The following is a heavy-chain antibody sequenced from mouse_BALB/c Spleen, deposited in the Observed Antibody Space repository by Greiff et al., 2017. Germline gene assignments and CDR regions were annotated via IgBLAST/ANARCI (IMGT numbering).Heavy chain of an antibody. V-gene: IGHV5-17*02. CDR1: GFTFSSFG. CDR2: ISSGSSTI. Sequence: EVQVVESGGGLVQPGGSRKLSCAASGFTFSSFGMHWVRQAPEKGLEWVAYISSGSSTIYYADTVKGRFTISRDNPKNTLFLQMTSLRSEDTAMYYCARGGSSYPHWYFDVWGAGTTVTVSS. J-gene: IGHJ1*01. D-gene: IGHD1-1*01. CDR3: ARGGSSYPHWYFDV.